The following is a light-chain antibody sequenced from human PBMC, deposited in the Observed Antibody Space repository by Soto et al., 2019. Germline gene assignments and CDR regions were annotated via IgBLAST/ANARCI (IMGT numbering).Light chain of an antibody. V-gene: IGLV1-47*02. CDR2: SNN. J-gene: IGLJ3*02. CDR3: AAWDDSLSVV. Sequence: QSVLTQPPSASGTPGQRVTISGSGSSSNIGSNYVYWYQQLPGTAPKLLIYSNNQRPSGVPDRFSGSQSGTSASLAISWLRSEDEADYYCAAWDDSLSVVFGGGTKVTVL. CDR1: SSNIGSNY.